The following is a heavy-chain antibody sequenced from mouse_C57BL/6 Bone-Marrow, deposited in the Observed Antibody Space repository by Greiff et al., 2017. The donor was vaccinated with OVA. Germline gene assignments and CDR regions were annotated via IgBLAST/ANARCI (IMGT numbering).Heavy chain of an antibody. V-gene: IGHV1-7*01. D-gene: IGHD1-1*01. J-gene: IGHJ1*03. Sequence: VHVKQSGAELAKPGASVKLSCKASGYTFTSYWMHWVKQRPGQGLEWIGYINPSSGYTKYNQKFKEQATLPADKSSSTAYMQLSSLTYEDSAVYYCARKPINSVVAEYWYFGGWGTGITVTVAT. CDR3: ARKPINSVVAEYWYFGG. CDR2: INPSSGYT. CDR1: GYTFTSYW.